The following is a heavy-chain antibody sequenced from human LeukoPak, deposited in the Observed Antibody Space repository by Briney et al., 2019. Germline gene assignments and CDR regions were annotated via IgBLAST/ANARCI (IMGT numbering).Heavy chain of an antibody. CDR3: AKDRRYCSSTSCYGWFDP. CDR2: ISGSGGST. V-gene: IGHV3-23*01. Sequence: GGSLRLSCAASGFTFSNYMMHWVRQAPGKGLEWVSAISGSGGSTYYADSVKGRFTISRDNSKNTLYLQMNSLRAEDTAVYYCAKDRRYCSSTSCYGWFDPWGQGTLVTVSS. D-gene: IGHD2-2*01. CDR1: GFTFSNYM. J-gene: IGHJ5*02.